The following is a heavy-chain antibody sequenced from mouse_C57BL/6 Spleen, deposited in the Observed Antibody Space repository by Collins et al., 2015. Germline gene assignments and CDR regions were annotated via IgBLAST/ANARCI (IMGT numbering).Heavy chain of an antibody. CDR2: INPNNGGT. D-gene: IGHD1-1*01. J-gene: IGHJ3*01. CDR3: ARKEDYYGSDAY. V-gene: IGHV1-26*01. Sequence: QQSGPELVKPGASVKISCKASGYTFTDHYMNWVKQSHGKSLEWIGDINPNNGGTSYNQKFKGKATLTVDKSSSTAYMELRSLTSENSAVYYCARKEDYYGSDAYWGQGTLVTVSA. CDR1: GYTFTDHY.